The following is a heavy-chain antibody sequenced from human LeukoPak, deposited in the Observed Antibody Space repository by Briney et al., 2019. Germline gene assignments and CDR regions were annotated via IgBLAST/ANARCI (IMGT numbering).Heavy chain of an antibody. V-gene: IGHV4-34*01. J-gene: IGHJ4*02. CDR3: ARDLGSYGSGSYYNDPHFDY. CDR1: GGSFSGYY. CDR2: TNHSGST. Sequence: SETLSLTCAVYGGSFSGYYWSWIRQPPGKGLEWIGETNHSGSTNYNPSLKSRVTISVDTSKNQFSLKLSSVTAADTAVYYCARDLGSYGSGSYYNDPHFDYWGQGTLVTVSS. D-gene: IGHD3-10*01.